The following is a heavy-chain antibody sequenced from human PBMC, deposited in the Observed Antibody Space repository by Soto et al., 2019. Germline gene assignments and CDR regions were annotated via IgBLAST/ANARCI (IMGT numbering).Heavy chain of an antibody. Sequence: QVQLQESGPGLVKPSQTLSLTCTVSGGSISSGGYSWSCIRQHPGKGLEWIGYISYSGSTYYNPSLRSRVTISVDTSIHQCSLTLTSVTDADTAVYYCARVTKGGNSYGYVDYWGQGPLVTVSS. D-gene: IGHD5-18*01. J-gene: IGHJ4*02. V-gene: IGHV4-31*03. CDR1: GGSISSGGYS. CDR3: ARVTKGGNSYGYVDY. CDR2: ISYSGST.